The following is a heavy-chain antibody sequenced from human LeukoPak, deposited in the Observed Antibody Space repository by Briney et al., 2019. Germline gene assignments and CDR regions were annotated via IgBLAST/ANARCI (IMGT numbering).Heavy chain of an antibody. Sequence: SETLSLTCAVYGGSLSGYYWSWIRQPPGKGLEWIGEIKHSGSTNYNPSLKGRVTISIDTSKNQFSLKLSSVTAADTAVYYCARGVLGYCSSTSCHFFDYWGQGTLVTVSS. CDR1: GGSLSGYY. V-gene: IGHV4-34*01. D-gene: IGHD2-2*01. CDR2: IKHSGST. CDR3: ARGVLGYCSSTSCHFFDY. J-gene: IGHJ4*02.